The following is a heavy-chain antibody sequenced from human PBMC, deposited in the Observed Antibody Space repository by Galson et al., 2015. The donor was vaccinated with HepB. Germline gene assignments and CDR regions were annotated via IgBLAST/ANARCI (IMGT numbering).Heavy chain of an antibody. CDR1: GFSFKSSG. Sequence: SLRLSCARSGFSFKSSGMHWVRQAPGKGLEWVAIIWYDGSKKYYAESLKGRFTISRDNSKSTLYLEMNGLRAEDTAVYYCARVVQQLAYGMDVWGQGTTVTVSS. J-gene: IGHJ6*02. D-gene: IGHD6-13*01. CDR2: IWYDGSKK. V-gene: IGHV3-33*01. CDR3: ARVVQQLAYGMDV.